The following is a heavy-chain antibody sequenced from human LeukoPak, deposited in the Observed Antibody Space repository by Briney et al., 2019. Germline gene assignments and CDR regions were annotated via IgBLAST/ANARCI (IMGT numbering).Heavy chain of an antibody. CDR2: IKEDGSDK. Sequence: GGSLRLSCIASGFTFAHYWMSWVRQAPGNGLEWVASIKEDGSDKYYVDSVKGRFTISRDNTQNSLYVQMNSLRAEDTAVYYCARLKDAVTIFDYWGQGILVTVSS. V-gene: IGHV3-7*01. CDR1: GFTFAHYW. CDR3: ARLKDAVTIFDY. D-gene: IGHD4-17*01. J-gene: IGHJ4*02.